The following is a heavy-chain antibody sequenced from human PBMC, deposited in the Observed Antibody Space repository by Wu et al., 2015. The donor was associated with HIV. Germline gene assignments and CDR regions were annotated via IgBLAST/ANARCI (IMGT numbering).Heavy chain of an antibody. CDR1: GYTFTSYY. V-gene: IGHV1-46*01. Sequence: QVQLVQSGAEVKKPGASVKVSCKASGYTFTSYYMHWVRQAPGQGLEWMGIINPSGGSTSYAQKFQGRVTMTRDTSTSTVYMELSSLRSEDTAVYYCARDLEYYDILTGYAYYYGMDVWGQGTTVTVSS. J-gene: IGHJ6*02. CDR3: ARDLEYYDILTGYAYYYGMDV. CDR2: INPSGGST. D-gene: IGHD3-9*01.